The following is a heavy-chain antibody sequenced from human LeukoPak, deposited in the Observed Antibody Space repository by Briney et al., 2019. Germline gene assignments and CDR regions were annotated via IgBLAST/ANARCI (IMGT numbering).Heavy chain of an antibody. J-gene: IGHJ4*02. Sequence: GGSLRLPWAASGFTFSSYSMNWVRQAPGKGLEWVSYISSSSSTIYYADSVKGRFTISRDNAKNSLYLQMNSLRDEDTAVYYCARETSGSYPYYFDYWGQGTLVTVSS. CDR3: ARETSGSYPYYFDY. CDR2: ISSSSSTI. V-gene: IGHV3-48*02. CDR1: GFTFSSYS. D-gene: IGHD1-26*01.